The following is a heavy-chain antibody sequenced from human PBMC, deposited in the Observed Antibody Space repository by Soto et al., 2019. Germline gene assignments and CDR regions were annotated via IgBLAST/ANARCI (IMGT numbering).Heavy chain of an antibody. CDR2: IHAGNGNT. CDR3: AGDRCSGVFNGVDA. V-gene: IGHV1-3*01. J-gene: IGHJ5*02. Sequence: QVQVVQSGAEVKKPGASVKVSCNASGFTFTTYAIHWVRQAPGQRLEWMGWIHAGNGNTKSSQKFQERLSFSRGSAATTAYVELSSVRSEDSAVYSCAGDRCSGVFNGVDAWGQGTLVTVSS. D-gene: IGHD2-15*01. CDR1: GFTFTTYA.